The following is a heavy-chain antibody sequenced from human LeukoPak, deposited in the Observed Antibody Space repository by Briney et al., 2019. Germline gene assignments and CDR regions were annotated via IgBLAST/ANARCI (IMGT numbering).Heavy chain of an antibody. CDR3: ARAPKVGASNYYYYMDV. Sequence: ASVLVSCRASGYTFTSYDINCVRQATGQELEWMVWMNPNSGNTGYAQKFQGRVTITRNTSISTAYMELSSLRSEDTAVYYCARAPKVGASNYYYYMDVWGKGTTVTVSS. CDR1: GYTFTSYD. D-gene: IGHD1-26*01. J-gene: IGHJ6*03. V-gene: IGHV1-8*03. CDR2: MNPNSGNT.